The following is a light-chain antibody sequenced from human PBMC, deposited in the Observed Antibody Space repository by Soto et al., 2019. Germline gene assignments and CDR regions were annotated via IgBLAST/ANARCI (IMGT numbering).Light chain of an antibody. CDR1: QSVYSSY. CDR3: QQYGGSPPYT. Sequence: ETVLTQSPDTLSLSPGERATLSCRASQSVYSSYIAWYQQKPGQAPRLLMYGASSRATGIPDRFSGSGSGTDFTLTISRVEPEDFAFYYCQQYGGSPPYTFGQGTKLEIK. CDR2: GAS. J-gene: IGKJ2*01. V-gene: IGKV3-20*01.